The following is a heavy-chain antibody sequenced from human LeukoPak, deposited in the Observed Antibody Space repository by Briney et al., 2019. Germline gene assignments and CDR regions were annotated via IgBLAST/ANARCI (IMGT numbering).Heavy chain of an antibody. D-gene: IGHD3-22*01. Sequence: GGSLRLSCAASGFTFSSYSMNWVRQAPGKGLEWVSSISSSSSYIYYADSVKGRFTISGDNAKNSLYLQMNSLRAEDTAVYYCAGAYYYDSSPIDYWGQGTLVTVSS. J-gene: IGHJ4*02. V-gene: IGHV3-21*01. CDR2: ISSSSSYI. CDR1: GFTFSSYS. CDR3: AGAYYYDSSPIDY.